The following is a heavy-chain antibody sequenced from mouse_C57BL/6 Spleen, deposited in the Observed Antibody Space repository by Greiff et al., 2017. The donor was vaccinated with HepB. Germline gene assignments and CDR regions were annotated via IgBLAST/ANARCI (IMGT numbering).Heavy chain of an antibody. J-gene: IGHJ4*01. CDR1: GFTFNTYA. V-gene: IGHV10-3*01. CDR2: IRSKSSNYAT. D-gene: IGHD1-1*01. Sequence: EVMLVESGGGLVQPKGSLKLSCAASGFTFNTYAMHWVRQAPGKGLEWVARIRSKSSNYATYYADSVKDRFTISRDDSQSMLYLQMNNLKTEDTAMYYCVRDGYYYGSSYGAMDYWGQGTSVTVSS. CDR3: VRDGYYYGSSYGAMDY.